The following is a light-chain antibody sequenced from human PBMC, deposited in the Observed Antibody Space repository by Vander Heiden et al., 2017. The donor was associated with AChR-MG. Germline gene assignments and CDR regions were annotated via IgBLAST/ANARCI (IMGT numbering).Light chain of an antibody. CDR3: QSVDSSAV. Sequence: SYELTQPPSVSVSPGQTARITCSGDALPKQYAYWYQQKPGQAPVLVIYKDSERPSGIPERFSGSSSGTTVTLTISGVQAEDEADYYCQSVDSSAVFGTGTKVTVL. J-gene: IGLJ1*01. CDR2: KDS. CDR1: ALPKQY. V-gene: IGLV3-25*03.